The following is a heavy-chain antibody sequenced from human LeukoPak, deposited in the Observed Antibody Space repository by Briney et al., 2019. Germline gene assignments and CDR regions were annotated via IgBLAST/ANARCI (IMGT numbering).Heavy chain of an antibody. J-gene: IGHJ5*02. Sequence: SETLSLTCTVSGGSISSYYWSWIRQPPGKGLEWIGYIYYSGSTNYNPSLKSRVTISVDTSKNQFSLKLSSVTAADTAVYYCARGRYSSSWLGTSKFDPWGQGTLVTVSS. CDR1: GGSISSYY. CDR3: ARGRYSSSWLGTSKFDP. CDR2: IYYSGST. D-gene: IGHD6-13*01. V-gene: IGHV4-59*12.